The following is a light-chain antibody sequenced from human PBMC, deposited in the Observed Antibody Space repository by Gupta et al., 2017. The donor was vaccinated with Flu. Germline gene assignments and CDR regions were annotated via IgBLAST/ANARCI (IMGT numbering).Light chain of an antibody. CDR1: QSVSSN. Sequence: VMTQSPATLSVSPGERATLSCRASQSVSSNLAWYQQKPGQAPRLLIYGASTRATGIPARFSGSGSGTDFTLTISSLQSEDFAIYYCQQYKNGPRTFGQGTKVEIK. V-gene: IGKV3-15*01. J-gene: IGKJ1*01. CDR2: GAS. CDR3: QQYKNGPRT.